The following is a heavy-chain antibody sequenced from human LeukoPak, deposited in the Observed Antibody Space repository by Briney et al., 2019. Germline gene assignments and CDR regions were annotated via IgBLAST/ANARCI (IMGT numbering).Heavy chain of an antibody. CDR2: INHSGSS. Sequence: SETLSLTCAVYGGSFSAYYWTWIRQPPGKGLDWIGEINHSGSSNYNSSLRSRVTISVDMSYTQFSLTLSSVTAADTAVYYCAPRGDIEHSYVYGKWFDPWGQATRVTVSS. V-gene: IGHV4-34*01. D-gene: IGHD5-18*01. J-gene: IGHJ5*02. CDR3: APRGDIEHSYVYGKWFDP. CDR1: GGSFSAYY.